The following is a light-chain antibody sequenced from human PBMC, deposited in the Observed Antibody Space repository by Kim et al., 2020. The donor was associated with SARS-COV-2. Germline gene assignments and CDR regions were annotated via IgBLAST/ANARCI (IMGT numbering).Light chain of an antibody. CDR1: IWPQKF. Sequence: SYELTQPPSVSVSPGQTARITCSGDIWPQKFAYWYQKKSGQAPVLVIYEDSKRPSEIPERFSGSSSGTVATLTISEAQVEDEADYYCYSTDTSYDHFVFGTGTKVTVL. V-gene: IGLV3-10*01. CDR3: YSTDTSYDHFV. J-gene: IGLJ1*01. CDR2: EDS.